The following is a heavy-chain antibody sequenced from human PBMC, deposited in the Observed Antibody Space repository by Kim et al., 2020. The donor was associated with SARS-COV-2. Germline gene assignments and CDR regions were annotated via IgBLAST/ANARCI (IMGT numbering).Heavy chain of an antibody. J-gene: IGHJ4*02. V-gene: IGHV3-23*01. CDR3: MKGGWGWIWDH. D-gene: IGHD2-2*03. Sequence: GGSLRLSCTTSGFTFTGYAMSWVRQAPGKGLEWVSSIDGSDGTTYYVDSVKGRFTISRDNSKNTLYLQMNSLRADDTAVYYCMKGGWGWIWDHWGKGTRVTVS. CDR2: IDGSDGTT. CDR1: GFTFTGYA.